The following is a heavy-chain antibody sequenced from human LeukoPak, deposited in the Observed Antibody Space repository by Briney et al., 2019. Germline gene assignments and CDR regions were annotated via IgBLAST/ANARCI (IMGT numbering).Heavy chain of an antibody. CDR2: ISGSGGST. CDR1: GFTFSSYA. D-gene: IGHD5-12*01. Sequence: PGGSLRLSCAASGFTFSSYAMSWVRQAPGKGLEWVSAISGSGGSTYYADSVKGRFTISRDNSKNTLYLQMNSLRAEDTAVYYCAKDKRRRGYSGYDFPHYFDYWGQGTLVTVSS. V-gene: IGHV3-23*01. CDR3: AKDKRRRGYSGYDFPHYFDY. J-gene: IGHJ4*02.